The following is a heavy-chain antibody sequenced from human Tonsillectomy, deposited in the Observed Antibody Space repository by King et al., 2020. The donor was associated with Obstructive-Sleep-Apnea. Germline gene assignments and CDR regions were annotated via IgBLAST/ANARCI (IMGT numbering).Heavy chain of an antibody. Sequence: QLQESGPGLVKPSETLSLTCTVSGGSISSYYWSWIRQPPGKGLEWTGYIYYSGSTNYNPSLKSRVTISVDTSKNQFSLKLSSVTAADTAVYYCASRIAAAGPFDYWGQGTLVTVSS. CDR1: GGSISSYY. CDR2: IYYSGST. D-gene: IGHD6-13*01. V-gene: IGHV4-59*01. J-gene: IGHJ4*02. CDR3: ASRIAAAGPFDY.